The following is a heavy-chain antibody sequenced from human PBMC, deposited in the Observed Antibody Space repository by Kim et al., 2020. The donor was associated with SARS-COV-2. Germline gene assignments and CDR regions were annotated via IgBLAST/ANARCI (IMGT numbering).Heavy chain of an antibody. CDR1: GFNFSGHS. D-gene: IGHD2-15*01. Sequence: GGSLRLSCAASGFNFSGHSMHWVRQAPGKGLDWVAIVSSDGRKTYYADSVKGRFTISRDNSKKTLTLQMNSLSVEETAVYYCVRVGLCSGGDCYSPLDN. J-gene: IGHJ5*01. V-gene: IGHV3-30*04. CDR2: VSSDGRKT. CDR3: VRVGLCSGGDCYSPLDN.